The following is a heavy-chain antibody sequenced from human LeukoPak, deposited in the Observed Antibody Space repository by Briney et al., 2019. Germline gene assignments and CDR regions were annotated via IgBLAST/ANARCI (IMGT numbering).Heavy chain of an antibody. J-gene: IGHJ4*02. CDR1: GFIVSSNY. D-gene: IGHD4-17*01. Sequence: TGGSLRLSCAASGFIVSSNYMNWVRQAPGKGLQWGSIIYSGGATYYADSVKGRFTISRDNSKNTLYLQMTSLRAEDTAVYYCARDRNDYGDYGSYEVWGQGTLVTVSS. CDR3: ARDRNDYGDYGSYEV. V-gene: IGHV3-53*01. CDR2: IYSGGAT.